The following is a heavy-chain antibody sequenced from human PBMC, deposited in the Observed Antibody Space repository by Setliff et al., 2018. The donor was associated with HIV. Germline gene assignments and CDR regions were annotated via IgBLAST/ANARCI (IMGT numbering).Heavy chain of an antibody. CDR3: ARAYRDNVWGSWRQISSWFDS. D-gene: IGHD3-16*01. Sequence: NPSETLSLTFAVYGGSFNEYYWNWIRQIPGKGLEWIGEISHSGSTNYNESLKRRLRISVDTSKNQFSLSLNSVTAADTAVYYCARAYRDNVWGSWRQISSWFDSWGQGNLVTVSS. CDR2: ISHSGST. CDR1: GGSFNEYY. J-gene: IGHJ5*01. V-gene: IGHV4-34*01.